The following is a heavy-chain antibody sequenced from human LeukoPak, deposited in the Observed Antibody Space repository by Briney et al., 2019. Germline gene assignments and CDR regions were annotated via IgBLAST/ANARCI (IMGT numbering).Heavy chain of an antibody. V-gene: IGHV1-18*01. Sequence: ASVKVSCKASGYTFTSYGISWVRQAPGQGLEWMGWTSAYNGNTNYAQKLQGRVTMTTDTSTSTAYMELRSLRSDDTAVYYCARDKELLAAGALDAFDIWGQGTMVTVSS. D-gene: IGHD3-3*02. CDR3: ARDKELLAAGALDAFDI. J-gene: IGHJ3*02. CDR1: GYTFTSYG. CDR2: TSAYNGNT.